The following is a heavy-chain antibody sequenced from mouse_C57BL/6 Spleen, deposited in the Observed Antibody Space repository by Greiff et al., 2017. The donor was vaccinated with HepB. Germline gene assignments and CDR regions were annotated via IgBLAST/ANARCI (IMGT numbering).Heavy chain of an antibody. Sequence: EVKLMESGGGLVQPGGSMKLSCVASGFTFSNYWMNWVRQSPEKGLEWVAQIRLKSDNYATHYAESVKGRFTISRDDSKSSVYLQMNNLRAEDTGIYYCTGSNFDGAYWGQGTLVTVSA. CDR1: GFTFSNYW. CDR2: IRLKSDNYAT. V-gene: IGHV6-3*01. D-gene: IGHD4-1*02. J-gene: IGHJ3*01. CDR3: TGSNFDGAY.